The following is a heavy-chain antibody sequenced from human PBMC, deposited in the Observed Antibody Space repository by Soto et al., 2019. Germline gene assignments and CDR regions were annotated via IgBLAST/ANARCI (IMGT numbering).Heavy chain of an antibody. CDR1: GGSISSGGYS. CDR3: ARVRQQWLVGFFDY. CDR2: IYHSGST. V-gene: IGHV4-30-2*01. Sequence: ASETLSLTCAVSGGSISSGGYSWSCVRQPPGKGLEWIGYIYHSGSTYYNPSLKSRVTISVDRSKNQFSLKLSSVTAADTAVYYCARVRQQWLVGFFDYWGQGTLVTVSS. J-gene: IGHJ4*02. D-gene: IGHD6-19*01.